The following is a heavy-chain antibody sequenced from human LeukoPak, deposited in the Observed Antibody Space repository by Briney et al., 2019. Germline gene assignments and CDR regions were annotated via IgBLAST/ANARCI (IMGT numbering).Heavy chain of an antibody. Sequence: GASVKVSCKASGGTFSSYAISWVRQAPGQGLEWMGGISPIFGTANYAQKFQGRVTITTDESTSTAYMELSSLRSGDTAVYYCARGRLGFKYSSSPLGSSYFDYWGQGTLVTVSS. V-gene: IGHV1-69*05. CDR2: ISPIFGTA. CDR1: GGTFSSYA. D-gene: IGHD6-6*01. CDR3: ARGRLGFKYSSSPLGSSYFDY. J-gene: IGHJ4*02.